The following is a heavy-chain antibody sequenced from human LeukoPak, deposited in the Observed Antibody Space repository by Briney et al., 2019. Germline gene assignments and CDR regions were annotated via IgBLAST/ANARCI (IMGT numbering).Heavy chain of an antibody. CDR1: GGSISSSNW. D-gene: IGHD3-10*01. CDR2: IYHSGST. V-gene: IGHV4-4*02. CDR3: ASVVTMVRGPPNWFDP. J-gene: IGHJ5*02. Sequence: SETLSLTCAVSGGSISSSNWWSWVRQPPGKGLEWIGEIYHSGSTNYNPSLKSRVTISVDKSKNQFSLKLSSVTAADTAVYYCASVVTMVRGPPNWFDPWGQGTLVTVSS.